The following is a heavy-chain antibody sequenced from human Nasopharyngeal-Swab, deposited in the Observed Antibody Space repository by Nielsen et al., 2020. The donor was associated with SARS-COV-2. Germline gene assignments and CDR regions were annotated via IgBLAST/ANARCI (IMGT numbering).Heavy chain of an antibody. CDR1: GGSFSGYY. V-gene: IGHV4-34*01. CDR2: INHSGST. Sequence: SETLSLTCAVYGGSFSGYYWSWIRQPPGKGLEWIGEINHSGSTNCIPSLKSRVTISVDTSKNQFSLKVTSVTAADTAVYYCARGISGVVPAPILGVGPYYHYYSMDVWGKGTTVTVSS. D-gene: IGHD2-2*01. CDR3: ARGISGVVPAPILGVGPYYHYYSMDV. J-gene: IGHJ6*03.